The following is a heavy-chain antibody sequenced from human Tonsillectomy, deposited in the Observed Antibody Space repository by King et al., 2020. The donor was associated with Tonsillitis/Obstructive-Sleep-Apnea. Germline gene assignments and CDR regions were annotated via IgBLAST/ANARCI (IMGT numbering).Heavy chain of an antibody. CDR3: AHRRGTPPGRGWFDP. CDR2: IYLDGDK. Sequence: TLKESGPTLVKPTQTLTLTCTFSGFYLSTSGLGVGWIRQPPGKALEWLAPIYLDGDKRYSPSLKSRLTTTKATSKNQVVLTMTNMDPADTATYYCAHRRGTPPGRGWFDPWGQGTLVTVSS. CDR1: GFYLSTSGLG. J-gene: IGHJ5*02. V-gene: IGHV2-5*02. D-gene: IGHD3-10*01.